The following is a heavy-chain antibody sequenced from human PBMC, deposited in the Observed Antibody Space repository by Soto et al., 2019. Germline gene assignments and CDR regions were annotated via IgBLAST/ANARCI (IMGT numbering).Heavy chain of an antibody. CDR2: ISYDGSNK. CDR3: AKDRTGNNWFDP. Sequence: QVQLVESGGGVVQPGRSLRLSCAASGFTFSSYGMHWVRQAPGKGLEWVAVISYDGSNKYYADSVKGRFTIPRDNSKNTLYLQMNSLRAEDTAVYYCAKDRTGNNWFDPWGQGTLVTVSS. V-gene: IGHV3-30*18. D-gene: IGHD7-27*01. CDR1: GFTFSSYG. J-gene: IGHJ5*02.